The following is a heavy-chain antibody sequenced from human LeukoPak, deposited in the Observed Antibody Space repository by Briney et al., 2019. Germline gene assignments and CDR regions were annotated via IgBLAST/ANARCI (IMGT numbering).Heavy chain of an antibody. CDR2: IGDTGLSK. J-gene: IGHJ4*02. CDR3: AKNGGSFQASFDH. D-gene: IGHD1-26*01. CDR1: GFTFSNYA. V-gene: IGHV3-23*01. Sequence: GGSLRLSCTASGFTFSNYAMSWVRQAPGKGLEWVSAIGDTGLSKFYADSVEGRFTISRDNSKNTLYLHLKSLGVEDTAIYYCAKNGGSFQASFDHWGQGALVSVSS.